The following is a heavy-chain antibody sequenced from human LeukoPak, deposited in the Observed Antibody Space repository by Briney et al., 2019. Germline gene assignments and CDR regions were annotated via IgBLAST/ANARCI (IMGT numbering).Heavy chain of an antibody. Sequence: SETLSLTCGVSGDSITIYIWSWIRQPARGGLEWVGRIDGNGGTNYNPSLWGRVTMSVNTSKTQFSQRVTSVTAADTAVYYCARNQHGSGSYSVFVNWSDTWGRGTLVTVSS. V-gene: IGHV4-4*07. CDR2: IDGNGGT. CDR1: GDSITIYI. CDR3: ARNQHGSGSYSVFVNWSDT. J-gene: IGHJ5*02. D-gene: IGHD3-10*01.